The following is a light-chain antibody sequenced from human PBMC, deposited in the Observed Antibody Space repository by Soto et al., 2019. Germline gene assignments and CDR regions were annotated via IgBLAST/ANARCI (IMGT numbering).Light chain of an antibody. Sequence: EIVLTQSPGTLSLSPGERATLSCRASQSVSSSYLAWYQQKPGQAPRLLIYGASSRATGIPDRFTGSGSGTDFTLPISRLAPKDLAVDYCHQYDSSPLTFGGGTKVEIK. CDR1: QSVSSSY. CDR3: HQYDSSPLT. J-gene: IGKJ4*01. CDR2: GAS. V-gene: IGKV3-20*01.